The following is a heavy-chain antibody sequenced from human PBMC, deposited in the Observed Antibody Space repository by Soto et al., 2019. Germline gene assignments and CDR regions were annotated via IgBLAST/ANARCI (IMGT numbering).Heavy chain of an antibody. J-gene: IGHJ6*02. CDR1: GDYIFRGDYY. D-gene: IGHD3-3*01. CDR3: ARGRGSDQTIFGVAGAWWDV. Sequence: QVRLQESGPGLVRPSQTLSLTCTVSGDYIFRGDYYWTWIRQHPGKALEWIGYIYSSGTTYFNPSLKSRVSMSIDTSKSQFSLNLRSLTAADTAVYYCARGRGSDQTIFGVAGAWWDVWGRGTTVIVSS. CDR2: IYSSGTT. V-gene: IGHV4-31*03.